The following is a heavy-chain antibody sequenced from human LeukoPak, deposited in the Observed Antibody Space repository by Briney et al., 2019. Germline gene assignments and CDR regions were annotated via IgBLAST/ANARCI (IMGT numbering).Heavy chain of an antibody. D-gene: IGHD2-15*01. J-gene: IGHJ4*02. CDR2: ISPFNGNT. CDR1: GYTFTSYG. V-gene: IGHV1-18*01. CDR3: ARQLQNCCGGSCYPPYFDY. Sequence: ASVHVSCKASGYTFTSYGISWVRQAPGQGLEWMGWISPFNGNTNYAQKLQGRVTMTSDTSTSTAYMELRSLRSDDAAVDYCARQLQNCCGGSCYPPYFDYWGQGTLVTVSS.